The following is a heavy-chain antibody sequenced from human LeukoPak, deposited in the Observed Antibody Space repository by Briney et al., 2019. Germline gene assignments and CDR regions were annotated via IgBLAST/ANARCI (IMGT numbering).Heavy chain of an antibody. Sequence: GGSLRLSCAASGFTFSSYSMNWVRQAPGKGLEWVSSISSSSSYIYHADSVKGRFTISRDNAKNSLYLQMNSLRAEDTAVYYCARHVSWGADWGQGTLVTVSS. D-gene: IGHD3-16*01. CDR1: GFTFSSYS. CDR2: ISSSSSYI. V-gene: IGHV3-21*01. CDR3: ARHVSWGAD. J-gene: IGHJ4*02.